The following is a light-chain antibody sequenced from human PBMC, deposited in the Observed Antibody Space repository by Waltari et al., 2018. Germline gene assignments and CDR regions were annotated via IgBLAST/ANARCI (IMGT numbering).Light chain of an antibody. CDR1: QSVLYSSNNKNY. J-gene: IGKJ1*01. CDR3: QQYYSTPQA. V-gene: IGKV4-1*01. CDR2: WAS. Sequence: DIVMTQSPDSLAVSLGERATINCKSSQSVLYSSNNKNYLAWYQQKPGQPPRLLIYWASTRESGVPDRFSGSGSGTDFTLTISSLQAEDVALYYCQQYYSTPQAXGQGTKVEI.